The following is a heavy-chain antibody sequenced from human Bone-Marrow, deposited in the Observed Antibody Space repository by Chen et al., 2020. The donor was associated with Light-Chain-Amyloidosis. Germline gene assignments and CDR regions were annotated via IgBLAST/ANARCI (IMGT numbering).Heavy chain of an antibody. CDR3: AGSTETLYYGNDGYRLSLNGMDV. V-gene: IGHV2-26*01. D-gene: IGHD3-10*01. CDR2: FFSDDKK. Sequence: QVTLKESGPVLVKPTETLTLTCSVSGFSLTNGRMGVSWIRQPPGKALEWLAHFFSDDKKSYSTSLESRLTISKDTSKGQVVLTMTNMDPVDTGTYFCAGSTETLYYGNDGYRLSLNGMDVWGQGTTVTVSS. J-gene: IGHJ6*02. CDR1: GFSLTNGRMG.